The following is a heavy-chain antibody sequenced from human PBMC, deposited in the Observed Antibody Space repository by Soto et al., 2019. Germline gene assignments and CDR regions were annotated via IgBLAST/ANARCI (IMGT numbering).Heavy chain of an antibody. Sequence: GGSLRLSCAASGFTFSSYSMNWVRQAPGKGLEWVSSISSSSSYIYYADSVKGRFTISRDNAKNSLYLQMNSLRAEDTAVYYCARDSASGDYDYYYYMDVWGKGTTVTVSS. CDR2: ISSSSSYI. J-gene: IGHJ6*03. V-gene: IGHV3-21*01. CDR3: ARDSASGDYDYYYYMDV. CDR1: GFTFSSYS. D-gene: IGHD4-17*01.